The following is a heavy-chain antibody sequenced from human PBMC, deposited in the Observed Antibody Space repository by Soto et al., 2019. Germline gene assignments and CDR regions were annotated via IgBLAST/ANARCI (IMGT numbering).Heavy chain of an antibody. V-gene: IGHV4-59*01. CDR3: ARAPYGGTFDY. Sequence: PSETLSLTCTVSGGSISSYYWSWIRQPPGKGLEWIGYIYYSGSTNYNPSLKSRVSISVDTSKNQFSLKLSSVTAADTAMYYCARAPYGGTFDYWGQGTLVTVSS. J-gene: IGHJ4*02. D-gene: IGHD5-12*01. CDR2: IYYSGST. CDR1: GGSISSYY.